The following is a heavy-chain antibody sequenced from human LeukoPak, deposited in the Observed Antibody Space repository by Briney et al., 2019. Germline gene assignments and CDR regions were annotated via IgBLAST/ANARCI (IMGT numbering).Heavy chain of an antibody. CDR2: ISGTGGTT. D-gene: IGHD3-22*01. CDR1: GFTFSSNA. V-gene: IGHV3-23*01. CDR3: AKGSYYDSSGSFYFDY. J-gene: IGHJ4*02. Sequence: GGSLRLSCAASGFTFSSNAMCWVRQAPGKGLEWVSLISGTGGTTYYADSVKGRFTISRDNSKNTLYVQVNSLGTEDTAAYYCAKGSYYDSSGSFYFDYWGQGTLVTVSS.